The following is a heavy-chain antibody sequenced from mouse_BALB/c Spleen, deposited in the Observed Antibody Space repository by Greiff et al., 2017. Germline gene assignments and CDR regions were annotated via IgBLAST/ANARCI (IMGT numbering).Heavy chain of an antibody. CDR2: IYPGDGDT. D-gene: IGHD2-14*01. CDR3: AYYRYDRGFAY. J-gene: IGHJ3*01. Sequence: QVHVKQSGAELVRPGSSVKISCTASGYAFSSYWMNWVKQRPGQGLEWIGQIYPGDGDTNYNGKLKGKATLTADKSSSTAYMQLSSLTSEDSAVYFCAYYRYDRGFAYWGQGTLVTVSA. V-gene: IGHV1-80*01. CDR1: GYAFSSYW.